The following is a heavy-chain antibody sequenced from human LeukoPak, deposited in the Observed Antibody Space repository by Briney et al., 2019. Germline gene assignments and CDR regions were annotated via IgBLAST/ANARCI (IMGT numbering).Heavy chain of an antibody. J-gene: IGHJ6*03. V-gene: IGHV4-61*02. CDR2: ISSSGST. CDR3: ARRLRSYYYYMDV. CDR1: GDSISSGDYY. D-gene: IGHD3-16*01. Sequence: PSQTLSLTCTVSGDSISSGDYYWSWIRQPAGEGLEWIGRISSSGSTNYNPSLKSRVTISVDTSKNQFSLKLSSVTAADTAVYYCARRLRSYYYYMDVWGKGTTVTISS.